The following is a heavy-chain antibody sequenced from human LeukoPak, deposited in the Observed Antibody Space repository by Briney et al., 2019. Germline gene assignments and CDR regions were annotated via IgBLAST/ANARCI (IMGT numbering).Heavy chain of an antibody. V-gene: IGHV3-21*05. D-gene: IGHD4-17*01. Sequence: PGGSLRLSCAASGFTFSSYSMNWVRQAPGKGLEWVSYISSSSTIYYADSVKGRFTISRDNAKNSLYLKMNSLRAEDTAVYYCNANDYGDYKADAFDIWGQGTMVTVSS. J-gene: IGHJ3*02. CDR3: NANDYGDYKADAFDI. CDR2: ISSSSTI. CDR1: GFTFSSYS.